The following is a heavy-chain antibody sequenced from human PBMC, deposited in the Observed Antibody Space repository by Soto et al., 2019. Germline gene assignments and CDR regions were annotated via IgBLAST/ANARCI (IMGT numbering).Heavy chain of an antibody. Sequence: PSETLSLTCTVSGGSISSGGYYWSWIRQHPGKGLEWIGYIYYSGSTYYNPSLKSRVTISVDTSKNQFSLKLSSVTAADTAVYYCARVDTGNWNYGYPFDPWGQGTLVTVSS. CDR3: ARVDTGNWNYGYPFDP. CDR2: IYYSGST. J-gene: IGHJ5*02. D-gene: IGHD1-7*01. CDR1: GGSISSGGYY. V-gene: IGHV4-31*03.